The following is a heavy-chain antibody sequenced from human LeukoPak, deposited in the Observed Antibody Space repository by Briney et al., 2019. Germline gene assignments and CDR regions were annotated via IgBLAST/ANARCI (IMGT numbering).Heavy chain of an antibody. CDR3: AKDAQRGFDYSNSLEY. CDR1: QFTFSHYG. CDR2: IWNDGSNQ. J-gene: IGHJ4*02. D-gene: IGHD4-11*01. V-gene: IGHV3-33*06. Sequence: PGKSLTLSCVASQFTFSHYGMHWVRQAPGKGLEWVAVIWNDGSNQHYADSVKGRFTISRDNSQNTVYLQMNSLRAEDTAVYYCAKDAQRGFDYSNSLEYWGQGTLVTVSS.